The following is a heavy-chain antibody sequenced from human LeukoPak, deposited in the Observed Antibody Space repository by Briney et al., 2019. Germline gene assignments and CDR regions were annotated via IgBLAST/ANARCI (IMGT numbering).Heavy chain of an antibody. CDR3: AKALTYGGNSALDFDY. V-gene: IGHV3-23*01. CDR1: GFTFRHYA. D-gene: IGHD4-23*01. Sequence: GGSLRLSCAASGFTFRHYAMTWVRQAPGKGLEWLSAVSGSGSNTYYADSVKGRFTISRDNSKNTLFLHMNSLRAEDTAVYYCAKALTYGGNSALDFDYWGQGTLVTVSS. J-gene: IGHJ4*02. CDR2: VSGSGSNT.